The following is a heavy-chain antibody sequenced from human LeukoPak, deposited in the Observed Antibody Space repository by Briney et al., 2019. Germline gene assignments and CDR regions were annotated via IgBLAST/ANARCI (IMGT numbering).Heavy chain of an antibody. J-gene: IGHJ4*02. CDR3: ARVGVDSGSYKGADY. D-gene: IGHD1-26*01. CDR2: NSNSGAYV. V-gene: IGHV3-21*01. Sequence: GGSLRLSCAASGFIFSTYNMNWVRQAPGKGLEWVSSNSNSGAYVYYADSVQGRFTISRDNAKNSLYLQMNSLRSEDTAVYYCARVGVDSGSYKGADYWGQGTLVSVSS. CDR1: GFIFSTYN.